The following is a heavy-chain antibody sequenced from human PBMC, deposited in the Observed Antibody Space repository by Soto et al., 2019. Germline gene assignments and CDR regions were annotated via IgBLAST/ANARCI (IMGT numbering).Heavy chain of an antibody. J-gene: IGHJ4*02. D-gene: IGHD3-22*01. CDR2: ISSSTFSI. CDR1: GFTFSSYG. CDR3: ARARRGSAVIGHFDF. V-gene: IGHV3-48*02. Sequence: GGSLRLSCAASGFTFSSYGMTWVRQAPGKGLEWVSYISSSTFSIYYADSVKGRFTVSRDNAKNSLFLQMNSLRDEDTAVYFCARARRGSAVIGHFDFWGQGTLVTVSS.